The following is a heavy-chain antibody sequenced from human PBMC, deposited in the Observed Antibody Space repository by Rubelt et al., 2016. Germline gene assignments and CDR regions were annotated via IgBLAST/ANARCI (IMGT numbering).Heavy chain of an antibody. J-gene: IGHJ4*02. Sequence: EVQLLESGGGLVQPGGSLRLSCAASGFTFSSYWMSWVRQAPGKGLEWVASINLPGSEEYYVDSVKGRFTISRDNTKNSLYLQMNSLRAEDTAVYYCARGPSGFRPCDYWGQGTLVTVSS. CDR1: GFTFSSYW. V-gene: IGHV3-7*01. CDR2: INLPGSEE. CDR3: ARGPSGFRPCDY. D-gene: IGHD6-19*01.